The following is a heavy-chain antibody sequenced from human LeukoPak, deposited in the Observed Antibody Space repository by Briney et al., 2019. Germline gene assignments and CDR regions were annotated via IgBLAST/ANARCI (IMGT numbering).Heavy chain of an antibody. D-gene: IGHD3-3*01. CDR1: GYTFTGYY. CDR2: INPNSGGT. Sequence: ASVRVSCKASGYTFTGYYMHWVRQAPGQGVEWMGWINPNSGGTNYAQKFQGRVTITRDTSISTAYMELSRLRSDDTAVYYCARSHLRFLEWLSNYYYYYYMDVWGKGTTVTVSS. CDR3: ARSHLRFLEWLSNYYYYYYMDV. V-gene: IGHV1-2*02. J-gene: IGHJ6*03.